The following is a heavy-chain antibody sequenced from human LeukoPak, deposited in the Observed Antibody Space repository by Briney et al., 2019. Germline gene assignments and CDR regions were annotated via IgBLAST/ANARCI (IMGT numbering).Heavy chain of an antibody. CDR3: ARERGYCSSTSCSKYYFDY. J-gene: IGHJ4*02. V-gene: IGHV1-69*05. D-gene: IGHD2-2*01. Sequence: GASVKVSCKASGGTFSSYAISWVRQAPGQGLEWMGGIVPIFGTANYAQKFQGRVTITTDESTSTAYMELSSLRSEDTAVYYCARERGYCSSTSCSKYYFDYWGQGTLVIVSS. CDR1: GGTFSSYA. CDR2: IVPIFGTA.